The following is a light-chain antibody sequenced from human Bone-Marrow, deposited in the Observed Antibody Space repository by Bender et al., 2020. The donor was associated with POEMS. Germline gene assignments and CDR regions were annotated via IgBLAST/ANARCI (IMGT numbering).Light chain of an antibody. CDR3: AVWDDSHNGWV. J-gene: IGLJ3*02. CDR2: SSH. CDR1: SSNIGAHA. V-gene: IGLV1-44*01. Sequence: QSVLTQPPSASGTPGQRVTISCSGGSSNIGAHAVNWYQHLPGTAPKLLIYSSHRRPSEVPDRFSGSRSGTSASLAISGLQSEDEADYYCAVWDDSHNGWVLGGGTKLTVL.